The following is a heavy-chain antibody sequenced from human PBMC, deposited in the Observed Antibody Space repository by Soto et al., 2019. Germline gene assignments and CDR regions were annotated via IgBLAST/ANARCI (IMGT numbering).Heavy chain of an antibody. CDR3: ARDEWDDYVWGSYRYGPNAFDI. V-gene: IGHV1-18*01. D-gene: IGHD3-16*02. CDR2: MSAYGGST. J-gene: IGHJ3*02. Sequence: ASVKVSCKASGYTFTSYGISWVRQAPGQGLEWMGWMSAYGGSTNYAQKFQGRVTMTRDTSTSTVYMELSSLRSEDTAVYYCARDEWDDYVWGSYRYGPNAFDIWGQGTMVTVSS. CDR1: GYTFTSYG.